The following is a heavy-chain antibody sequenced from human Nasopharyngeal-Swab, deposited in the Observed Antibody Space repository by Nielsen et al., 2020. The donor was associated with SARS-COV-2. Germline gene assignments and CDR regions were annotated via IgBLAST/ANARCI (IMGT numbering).Heavy chain of an antibody. CDR2: ISFSSSYI. J-gene: IGHJ6*02. CDR1: GFIFTSYN. Sequence: GGSLRLSCAASGFIFTSYNMNWVRQAPAKGLEWVSSISFSSSYIYYADSVKGRFTLSRDNAKKSRYLQMNSLRDEDSAVYYCARSKISPSSYYDSSGYDGPYGMDVWGQGTTVTVSS. CDR3: ARSKISPSSYYDSSGYDGPYGMDV. V-gene: IGHV3-21*01. D-gene: IGHD3-22*01.